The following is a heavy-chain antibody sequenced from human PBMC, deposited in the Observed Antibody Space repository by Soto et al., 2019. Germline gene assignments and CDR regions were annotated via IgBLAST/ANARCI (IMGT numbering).Heavy chain of an antibody. V-gene: IGHV3-7*03. Sequence: VGSLRLSCASSVFTFVNYWMSCVRQSPGKWLEWVAYIKQDVGEKYYVDSVKGRFTISRDNAKNSLYLQMNSLRGDDTAVYYCVRDYRVSYGYGPFEWWGEGTLVMVSS. J-gene: IGHJ4*02. CDR1: VFTFVNYW. D-gene: IGHD5-18*01. CDR2: IKQDVGEK. CDR3: VRDYRVSYGYGPFEW.